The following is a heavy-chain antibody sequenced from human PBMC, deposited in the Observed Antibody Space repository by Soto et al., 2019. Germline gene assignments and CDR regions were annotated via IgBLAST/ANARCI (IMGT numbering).Heavy chain of an antibody. CDR1: GYSFTSYW. D-gene: IGHD6-13*01. CDR3: ARTSAAGKYYYGMDV. J-gene: IGHJ6*02. CDR2: IYPGDSDT. V-gene: IGHV5-51*01. Sequence: PGESLKISCKGSGYSFTSYWIGWVRQMPGKGLEWTGIIYPGDSDTRYSPSFQGQVTISADKSISTAYLQWSSLKASDTAMYYCARTSAAGKYYYGMDVWGPGTTVTVSS.